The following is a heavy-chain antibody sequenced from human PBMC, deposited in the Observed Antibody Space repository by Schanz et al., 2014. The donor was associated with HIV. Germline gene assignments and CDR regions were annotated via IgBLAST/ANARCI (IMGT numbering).Heavy chain of an antibody. Sequence: EVQLVESGGGLVQPGRSLRLSCAASGFSFDDYAMHWVRQAPGKGLEWVSGISWNSGSIGYADSVKGRFTISRDNAKNSLYLQMNSLRPEDTALYYCAKDIQDYSNSFDLWGQGTLVTVSA. CDR3: AKDIQDYSNSFDL. CDR2: ISWNSGSI. D-gene: IGHD4-4*01. V-gene: IGHV3-9*01. CDR1: GFSFDDYA. J-gene: IGHJ4*02.